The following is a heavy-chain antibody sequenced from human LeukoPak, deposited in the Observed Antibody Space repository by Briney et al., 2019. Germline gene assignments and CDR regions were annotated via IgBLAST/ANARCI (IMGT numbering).Heavy chain of an antibody. CDR3: AGVSEQQLVRWFDP. V-gene: IGHV4-38-2*01. Sequence: SETLSLTCAVSGYFISSGYYWGWIRQPPGKGLEWIGSIFHSGNTYYNPSLKSRVIISVDTSKNQFSLRLSSVTAADTAVYYCAGVSEQQLVRWFDPWGQGTLVTVSS. J-gene: IGHJ5*02. D-gene: IGHD6-13*01. CDR2: IFHSGNT. CDR1: GYFISSGYY.